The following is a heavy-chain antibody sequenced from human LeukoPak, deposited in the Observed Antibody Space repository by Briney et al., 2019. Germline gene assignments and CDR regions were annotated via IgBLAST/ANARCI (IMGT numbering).Heavy chain of an antibody. CDR2: IYYSGST. J-gene: IGHJ4*02. CDR3: AREGYYGSGSYYDY. D-gene: IGHD3-10*01. CDR1: GASISSYY. Sequence: SETLSLTCTVSGASISSYYWSWIRQPPGKGLEWVGYIYYSGSTNYNPSLKSRVTISADTSKNQSSLKQRSVTAADTAVYYCAREGYYGSGSYYDYWGQGTLVTVSS. V-gene: IGHV4-59*01.